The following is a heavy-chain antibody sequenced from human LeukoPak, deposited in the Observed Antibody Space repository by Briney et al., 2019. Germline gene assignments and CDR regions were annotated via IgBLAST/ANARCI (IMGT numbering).Heavy chain of an antibody. CDR2: IYYSGNT. CDR1: GGSISSGGYY. CDR3: ARGLEWLLLA. J-gene: IGHJ5*02. D-gene: IGHD3-3*01. Sequence: SETLSLTCTVSGGSISSGGYYWSWIRQHPGKGLEWIGYIYYSGNTYYNPSLKSRVTISVDTSKNQFSLKLSSVTAADTAVYYCARGLEWLLLAWGQGTLVTVSS. V-gene: IGHV4-31*03.